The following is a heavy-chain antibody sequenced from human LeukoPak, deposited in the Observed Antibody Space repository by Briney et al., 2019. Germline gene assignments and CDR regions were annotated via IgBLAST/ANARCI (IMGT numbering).Heavy chain of an antibody. Sequence: ASVKVSCKASGYTFTSYYMHWVRQAPGQGLEWMGIINPSGGSTSYAQKFQGRVTMTTDTSTSTAYMELRSLRSDDTAVYYCARELGIAARRGGNWFDPWGQGTLVTVSS. V-gene: IGHV1-46*01. CDR1: GYTFTSYY. CDR2: INPSGGST. J-gene: IGHJ5*02. CDR3: ARELGIAARRGGNWFDP. D-gene: IGHD6-13*01.